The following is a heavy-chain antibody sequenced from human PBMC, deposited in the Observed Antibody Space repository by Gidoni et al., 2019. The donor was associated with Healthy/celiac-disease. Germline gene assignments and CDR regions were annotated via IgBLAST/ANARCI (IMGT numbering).Heavy chain of an antibody. D-gene: IGHD3-9*01. CDR2: INPNSGGT. CDR3: ARFDILTGYYSGSGMDV. CDR1: GYTFTGYY. V-gene: IGHV1-2*02. Sequence: QVQLVQSGAEVKTPGASVKVSCKASGYTFTGYYMHWVRQAPGQGLEWMGWINPNSGGTNYAQKLQGRVTMTRDTSISTAYMELSRLRSDDTAVYYCARFDILTGYYSGSGMDVWGQGTTVTVSS. J-gene: IGHJ6*02.